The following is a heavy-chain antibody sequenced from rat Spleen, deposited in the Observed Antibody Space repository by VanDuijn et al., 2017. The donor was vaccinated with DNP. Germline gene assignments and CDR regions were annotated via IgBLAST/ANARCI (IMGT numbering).Heavy chain of an antibody. D-gene: IGHD3-8*01. V-gene: IGHV3-1*01. J-gene: IGHJ2*01. CDR2: ISYSGGT. CDR3: VRGHPPRGFDY. Sequence: EVQLQESGSGLVKPSQSLSLTCSVTGYSITSNYWGWIRKFPGDKMEYIGHISYSGGTNYNPSFKSRISITRDTSKNQFFLQLNSVTTEDTATYYCVRGHPPRGFDYWGQGVMVTVSS. CDR1: GYSITSNY.